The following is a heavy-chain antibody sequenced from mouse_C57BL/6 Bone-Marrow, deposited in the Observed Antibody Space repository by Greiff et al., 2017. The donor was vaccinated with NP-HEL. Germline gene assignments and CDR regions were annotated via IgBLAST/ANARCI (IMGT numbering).Heavy chain of an antibody. CDR1: GFSLTSYG. CDR3: ANKGGAAMDY. J-gene: IGHJ4*01. CDR2: IWRGGSK. V-gene: IGHV2-5*01. Sequence: VQLQQSGPGLVQPSQSLSITCTVSGFSLTSYGVHWVRQSPGKGLEWLGEIWRGGSKDYNAAFMSRLSITKDNSKCQVFFKMNSLQAADTSIYYCANKGGAAMDYWGQGTSVTVSS.